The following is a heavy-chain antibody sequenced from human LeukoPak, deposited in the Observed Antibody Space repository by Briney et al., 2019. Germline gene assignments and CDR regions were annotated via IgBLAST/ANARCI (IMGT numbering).Heavy chain of an antibody. J-gene: IGHJ4*02. Sequence: SQTLSLTCTVSGGSISSGSYYWSWIRQPAGKGLEWIGRIYTSGSTKYNPSLKSRVTISVDTSKNQFSLKLSSVTAADTAVYYCASQTMVRGGHFDYWGQGTLVTVSS. CDR2: IYTSGST. D-gene: IGHD3-10*01. CDR3: ASQTMVRGGHFDY. V-gene: IGHV4-61*02. CDR1: GGSISSGSYY.